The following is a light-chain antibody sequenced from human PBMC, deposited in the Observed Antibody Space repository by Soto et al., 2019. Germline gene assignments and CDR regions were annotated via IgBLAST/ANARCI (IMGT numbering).Light chain of an antibody. V-gene: IGKV3-20*01. J-gene: IGKJ1*01. CDR3: HQYGISPPT. Sequence: VLTQSPGTLSLSPGERATLSCRASQSVSGSDLAWYQQKPGQAPRLLISGVSNRATGTRDRLSGSGSGTDFTLTISSLEPEDFAVFYCHQYGISPPTFGPGTKVDIK. CDR1: QSVSGSD. CDR2: GVS.